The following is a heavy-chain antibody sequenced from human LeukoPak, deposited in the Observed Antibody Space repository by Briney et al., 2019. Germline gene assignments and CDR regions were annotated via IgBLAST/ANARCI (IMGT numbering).Heavy chain of an antibody. CDR1: GFTFSSYG. V-gene: IGHV3-30*18. CDR3: AKDQLVRFFGAFDI. D-gene: IGHD6-6*01. J-gene: IGHJ3*02. CDR2: ISYDGSNK. Sequence: SGGSLRLSCAASGFTFSSYGMHWVRQAPGKGLEWVAVISYDGSNKYYADSVKGRFTISRDNSKNTLYLQMNSLRAEDTAVYYCAKDQLVRFFGAFDIWGQGTMVTVSS.